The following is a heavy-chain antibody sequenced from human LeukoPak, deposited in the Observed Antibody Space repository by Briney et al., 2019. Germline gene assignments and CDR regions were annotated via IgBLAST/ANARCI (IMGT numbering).Heavy chain of an antibody. V-gene: IGHV1-46*01. J-gene: IGHJ4*02. Sequence: ASVKVSCKASGYTFTSYYMHWVRQAPGQGLEWMGIINPSGGSTSYAQKFQGRVTMTRDMSTSTVYMELSSLRSEDTAVYYCARGSTSRYYYDRSGYYRGAVDQWGQGTLVTVSS. CDR3: ARGSTSRYYYDRSGYYRGAVDQ. CDR1: GYTFTSYY. D-gene: IGHD3-22*01. CDR2: INPSGGST.